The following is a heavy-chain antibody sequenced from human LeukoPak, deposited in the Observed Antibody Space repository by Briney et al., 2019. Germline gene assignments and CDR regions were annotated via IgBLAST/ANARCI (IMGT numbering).Heavy chain of an antibody. V-gene: IGHV3-66*01. CDR3: ARDRHGDYVDYYYYGMDV. CDR2: IYSGGST. CDR1: GFTVSSNY. J-gene: IGHJ6*02. Sequence: GGSLRLSCAASGFTVSSNYMSWVRQAPGKGLEWVSVIYSGGSTYYADSVKGRFTISRDNSKNTLYLKMNSLRAEDTAVYYCARDRHGDYVDYYYYGMDVWGQGTTVTVSS. D-gene: IGHD4-17*01.